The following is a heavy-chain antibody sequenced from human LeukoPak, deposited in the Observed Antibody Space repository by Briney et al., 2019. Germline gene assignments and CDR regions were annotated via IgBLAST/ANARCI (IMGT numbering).Heavy chain of an antibody. Sequence: SETLSLTCTVSGGSISSYYWSWIRQPPGKGLEWIGYVYYSGSTNYNPSLKSRVTISVDKSKNQFSLKLSSVTAADTAVYYCARDFQWLAKYAFDIWGQGTMVTVSS. V-gene: IGHV4-59*12. CDR1: GGSISSYY. J-gene: IGHJ3*02. CDR2: VYYSGST. CDR3: ARDFQWLAKYAFDI. D-gene: IGHD6-19*01.